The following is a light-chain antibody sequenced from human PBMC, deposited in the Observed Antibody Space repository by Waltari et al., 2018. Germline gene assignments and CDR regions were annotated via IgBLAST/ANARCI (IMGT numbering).Light chain of an antibody. J-gene: IGKJ3*01. Sequence: DIQLTQSPSFLSASVGDRVTITCRASQDISTYLAWYQQKPGKAPKLLIHAVSTLQGGVPSRFSGGGSGTEFTLTISSLQPEDFATYYCQQLSGYPFTFGPGTKVDIK. V-gene: IGKV1-9*01. CDR3: QQLSGYPFT. CDR2: AVS. CDR1: QDISTY.